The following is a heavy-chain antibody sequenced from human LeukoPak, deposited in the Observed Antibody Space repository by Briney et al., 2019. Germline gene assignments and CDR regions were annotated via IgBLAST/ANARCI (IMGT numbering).Heavy chain of an antibody. J-gene: IGHJ4*02. D-gene: IGHD4-11*01. CDR2: INHSGST. Sequence: SETLSLTCAVYGGSFSGFFWTWIRQPPGKGLEWIGEINHSGSTNYNPSLKSRVSISVDTSKNQFSLKLSSVTAADTAAYYCARGSRNSSLLDYWGQGTLVTVSS. CDR1: GGSFSGFF. CDR3: ARGSRNSSLLDY. V-gene: IGHV4-34*01.